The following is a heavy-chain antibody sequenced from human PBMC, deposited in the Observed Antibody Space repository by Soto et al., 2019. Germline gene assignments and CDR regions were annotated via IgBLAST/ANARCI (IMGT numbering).Heavy chain of an antibody. V-gene: IGHV1-18*04. CDR1: GYTFTTYD. CDR3: ARRAIFGVRGYYYGMDV. CDR2: VSAYNGIT. D-gene: IGHD3-3*01. J-gene: IGHJ6*02. Sequence: QVPLVQSGAEVKKPGASVQVSCKASGYTFTTYDISWVRQAPGQGLEWMGWVSAYNGITNYAQKLQGRVTMTTDTSTTTAYMELRSLRSDDSAVYYCARRAIFGVRGYYYGMDVWGQGTTVTVSS.